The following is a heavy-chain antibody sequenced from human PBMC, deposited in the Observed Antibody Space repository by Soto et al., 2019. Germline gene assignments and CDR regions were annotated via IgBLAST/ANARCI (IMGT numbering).Heavy chain of an antibody. V-gene: IGHV4-30-4*01. CDR3: ARDLDGLHDDTSGPFPRPG. CDR2: IHSSGSI. J-gene: IGHJ1*01. CDR1: GGSISSDDYY. Sequence: SETMSLTCTVSGGSISSDDYYWSWIRQAPGRGLEWIGYIHSSGSIYYNPSLKSRATMSLDTAGTQLSLKVSSVTVADTAAYYCARDLDGLHDDTSGPFPRPGWGQGTLVTVSS. D-gene: IGHD3-22*01.